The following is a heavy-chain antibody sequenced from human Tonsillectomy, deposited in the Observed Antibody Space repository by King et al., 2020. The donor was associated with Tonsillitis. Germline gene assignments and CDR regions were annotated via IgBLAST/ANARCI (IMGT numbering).Heavy chain of an antibody. CDR3: ARPNYYDSSGYYSPLQDAFDI. J-gene: IGHJ3*02. V-gene: IGHV4-39*01. CDR2: IFYSGST. CDR1: GGSISNTSYY. Sequence: LQLQESGPGLVKPSETLSLICTVSGGSISNTSYYWGWIRQPPGKGLEWLGSIFYSGSTYYNPSLRSRVTISVDTSKNQFSLKLSSVTAADTALYYCARPNYYDSSGYYSPLQDAFDIWGQGTMVTVSS. D-gene: IGHD3-22*01.